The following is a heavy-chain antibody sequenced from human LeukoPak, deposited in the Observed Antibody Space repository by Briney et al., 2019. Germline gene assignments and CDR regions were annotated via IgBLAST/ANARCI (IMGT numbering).Heavy chain of an antibody. CDR1: GGSFSGYY. Sequence: SETLSLTCAVYGGSFSGYYWSWIRQPPGKGLEWIGEINHSGSTNYNPSLKSRVTISVDTSKNQFSLKLSSVTAADTAVYYCARPGYYYDSSGYPLPFDYWGQGTLVTVSS. D-gene: IGHD3-22*01. CDR3: ARPGYYYDSSGYPLPFDY. J-gene: IGHJ4*02. V-gene: IGHV4-34*01. CDR2: INHSGST.